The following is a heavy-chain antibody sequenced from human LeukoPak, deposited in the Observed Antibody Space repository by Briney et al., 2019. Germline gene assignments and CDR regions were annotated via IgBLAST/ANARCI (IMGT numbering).Heavy chain of an antibody. CDR2: INPADSEI. J-gene: IGHJ4*02. CDR1: GYTFTNSW. D-gene: IGHD2-2*02. CDR3: SRQGCATTSCHTIDS. Sequence: GESLKISCKGSGYTFTNSWIGWGRRMPGKGLELMGIINPADSEIRYSPSFQGQVTISVDKSISTAYLQWSSLKASDTAMYYCSRQGCATTSCHTIDSWGQGTLVTVSS. V-gene: IGHV5-51*01.